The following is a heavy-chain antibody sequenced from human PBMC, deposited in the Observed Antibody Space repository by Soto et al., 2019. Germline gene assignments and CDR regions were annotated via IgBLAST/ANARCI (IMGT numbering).Heavy chain of an antibody. V-gene: IGHV4-30-4*01. CDR3: ASIWFGDFDY. D-gene: IGHD3-10*01. CDR1: GGSISSADYY. J-gene: IGHJ4*01. CDR2: FHSSGAT. Sequence: SETLSLTCIVSGGSISSADYYWSWIRQPPGKGLEWIGYFHSSGATYKDPSLKSRVTISVDTSKNQISLKLDSVTAADTAVYYCASIWFGDFDYWGHGTLVTVSS.